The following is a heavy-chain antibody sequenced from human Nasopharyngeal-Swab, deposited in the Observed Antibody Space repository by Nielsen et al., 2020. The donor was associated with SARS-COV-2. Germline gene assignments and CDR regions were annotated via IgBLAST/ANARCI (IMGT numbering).Heavy chain of an antibody. V-gene: IGHV3-23*01. CDR3: AKDGGDGGPFDY. CDR2: ISGSGGST. J-gene: IGHJ4*02. Sequence: WIRQPPGKGLEWVSAISGSGGSTYYADSVKGRFTISRGNSKNTLYLQMNSLRAEDTAVYYCAKDGGDGGPFDYWGQGTLVTVSS. D-gene: IGHD2-15*01.